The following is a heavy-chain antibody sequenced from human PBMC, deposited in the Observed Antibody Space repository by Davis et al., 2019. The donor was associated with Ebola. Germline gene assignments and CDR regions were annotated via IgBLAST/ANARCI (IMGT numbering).Heavy chain of an antibody. J-gene: IGHJ6*02. CDR3: ARIWLYGMDV. CDR1: GFTFSSYS. Sequence: GGSLRLSCAASGFTFSSYSMSWVRQAPGKGLEWVSVIYSGGSTYYADSVKGRFTISRHNSKNTLYLQMNSLRAEDTAVYYCARIWLYGMDVWGQGTTVTVSS. CDR2: IYSGGST. D-gene: IGHD6-19*01. V-gene: IGHV3-53*04.